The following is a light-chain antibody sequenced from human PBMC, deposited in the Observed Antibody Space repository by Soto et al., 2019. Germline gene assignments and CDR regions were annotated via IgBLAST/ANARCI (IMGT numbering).Light chain of an antibody. J-gene: IGKJ1*01. Sequence: DIQMTQSPSSLSAPVGDRVSISCRASQGNNTFVAWYQQKSGEAPKLLIYGASTLQSGVPSRFSGSGSGTDFTLTISRLEPEDFAVYYCQQYGSSLRTFGQGTKVDIK. CDR1: QGNNTF. CDR3: QQYGSSLRT. V-gene: IGKV1-9*01. CDR2: GAS.